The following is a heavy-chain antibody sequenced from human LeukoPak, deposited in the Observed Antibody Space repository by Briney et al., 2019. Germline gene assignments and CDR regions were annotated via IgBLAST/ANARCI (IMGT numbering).Heavy chain of an antibody. CDR3: AKLAASSIYYYMDV. J-gene: IGHJ6*03. D-gene: IGHD2-15*01. CDR2: ISGSGGST. Sequence: TGGSLRPSCAASGFTFSSYAMSWVRQAPGKGLEWGSAISGSGGSTYYADSVKGRFTISRDNSKNTLYLQMNSLRAEDTAVYYCAKLAASSIYYYMDVWGKGTTVTVSS. V-gene: IGHV3-23*01. CDR1: GFTFSSYA.